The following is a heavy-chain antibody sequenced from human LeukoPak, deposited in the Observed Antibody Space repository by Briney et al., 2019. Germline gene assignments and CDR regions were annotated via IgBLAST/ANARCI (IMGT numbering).Heavy chain of an antibody. CDR3: ARDLDGYEYLDY. CDR2: IYYSGRT. Sequence: SETLSLTCTVSGGSISSSSYYWGWIRQPPGKGLEWIGSIYYSGRTYYNPSLKSRVTISVDTSKNQFSLKLSSVTAADTAVYYCARDLDGYEYLDYWGQGTLVTVSS. V-gene: IGHV4-39*07. D-gene: IGHD5-12*01. J-gene: IGHJ4*02. CDR1: GGSISSSSYY.